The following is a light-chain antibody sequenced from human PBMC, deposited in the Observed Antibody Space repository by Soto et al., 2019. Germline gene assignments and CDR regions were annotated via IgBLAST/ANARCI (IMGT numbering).Light chain of an antibody. CDR2: AVS. J-gene: IGLJ3*02. V-gene: IGLV2-23*02. Sequence: SALTQPASVSGSPGQSITVSCTGTSSDIGSYNLVSWYQHHPGKAPKLMIYAVSKRPSGVSSRFSGSKSGNTASLTISGLQAEDEADYFCCSYAGSSTLLFGGGTKPTVL. CDR3: CSYAGSSTLL. CDR1: SSDIGSYNL.